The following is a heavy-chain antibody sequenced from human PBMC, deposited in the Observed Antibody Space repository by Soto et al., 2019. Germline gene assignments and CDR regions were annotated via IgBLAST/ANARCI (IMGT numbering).Heavy chain of an antibody. Sequence: ASVKVSCTASGYTFTSYYMHWVRQAPGQGLEWMGIINPSGGSTSYAQKFQGRVTMTRDTSTSTVYMELSSLRSEDTAVYYCARARGGEPYYDYWGQGTLVTVSS. CDR3: ARARGGEPYYDY. CDR1: GYTFTSYY. J-gene: IGHJ4*02. CDR2: INPSGGST. D-gene: IGHD3-10*01. V-gene: IGHV1-46*03.